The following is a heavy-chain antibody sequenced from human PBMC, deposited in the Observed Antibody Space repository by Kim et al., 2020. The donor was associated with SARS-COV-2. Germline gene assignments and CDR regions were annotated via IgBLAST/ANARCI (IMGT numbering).Heavy chain of an antibody. Sequence: GGSLRLSCAASGFTFSSYWMSWVRQAPGKGLEWVANIKQDGSEKYYVDSVKGRFTISRDNAKNSLYLQMNSLRAEDTAVYYCARGVDYYYGSGSHTPNWFDPWGQGTLVTVSS. CDR3: ARGVDYYYGSGSHTPNWFDP. D-gene: IGHD3-10*01. V-gene: IGHV3-7*03. CDR1: GFTFSSYW. CDR2: IKQDGSEK. J-gene: IGHJ5*02.